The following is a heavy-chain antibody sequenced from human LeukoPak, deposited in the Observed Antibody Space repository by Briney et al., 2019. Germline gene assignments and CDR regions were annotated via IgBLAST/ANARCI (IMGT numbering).Heavy chain of an antibody. CDR2: ISAYNGNT. CDR3: ARLGNNYYFDY. J-gene: IGHJ4*02. CDR1: GDIFTNDG. V-gene: IGHV1-18*01. D-gene: IGHD1/OR15-1a*01. Sequence: GASVKVSCKASGDIFTNDGISWVRQAPGQGLEWMGWISAYNGNTDYAQKLQGRVTMTTDTSTSTAYMELRSLRSDDTAVYYCARLGNNYYFDYWGQGTLVTVSS.